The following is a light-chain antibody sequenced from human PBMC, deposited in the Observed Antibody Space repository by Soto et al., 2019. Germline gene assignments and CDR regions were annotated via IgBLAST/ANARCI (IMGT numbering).Light chain of an antibody. CDR1: SSNLGAEYV. J-gene: IGLJ1*01. Sequence: SVLTQPPSVSGAPGQRVTISCTGSSSNLGAEYVVNSYQQLPGTARQPLIYGISNRPSWVRDRFSGSKAGSSASQAITGLQTEDAADYYSQSYDRSLTVYVFGTETKVTVL. V-gene: IGLV1-40*01. CDR2: GIS. CDR3: QSYDRSLTVYV.